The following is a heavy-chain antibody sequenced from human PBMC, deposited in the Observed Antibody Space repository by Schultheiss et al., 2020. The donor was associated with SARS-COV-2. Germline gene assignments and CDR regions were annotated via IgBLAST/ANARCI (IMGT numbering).Heavy chain of an antibody. CDR1: GYSISSGYY. J-gene: IGHJ6*03. CDR3: ARLLGYCSSTSCSIPSYYYYYYMDV. D-gene: IGHD2-2*01. V-gene: IGHV4-38-2*01. CDR2: IYHSGST. Sequence: GSLRLSCAVSGYSISSGYYWGWIRQPPGKGLEWIGSIYHSGSTYYNPSLKSRVTISVDTSKNQFSLKLSSVTAADTAVYYCARLLGYCSSTSCSIPSYYYYYYMDVWGKGTTVTVSS.